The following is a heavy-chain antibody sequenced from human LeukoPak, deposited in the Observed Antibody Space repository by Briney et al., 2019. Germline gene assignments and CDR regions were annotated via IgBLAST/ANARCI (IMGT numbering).Heavy chain of an antibody. V-gene: IGHV4-59*12. D-gene: IGHD2-15*01. CDR1: GGSISSYY. Sequence: SETLSLTCTVSGGSISSYYWSWIRQPPGKGLEWIGYIYYSGSTNYNPSLKSRVTISVDTSKNQFSLKLSSVTAADTAVYYCAREGYCSGGSCYVTDAFDIWGQGTMVTVSS. CDR2: IYYSGST. J-gene: IGHJ3*02. CDR3: AREGYCSGGSCYVTDAFDI.